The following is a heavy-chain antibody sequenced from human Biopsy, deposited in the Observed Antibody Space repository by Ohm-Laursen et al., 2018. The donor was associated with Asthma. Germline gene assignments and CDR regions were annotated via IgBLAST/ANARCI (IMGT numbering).Heavy chain of an antibody. J-gene: IGHJ1*01. Sequence: SLRLSCAASGFTFSSYGMHWVRQAPGKGLEWVAVISYDGSNKYYADSVKGRFTISRDNSKNTLYLQMNSLRAEDTAVYYCAKRHGDNVFPYFQHWGQGTLVTVSS. CDR1: GFTFSSYG. V-gene: IGHV3-30*18. CDR3: AKRHGDNVFPYFQH. D-gene: IGHD4-17*01. CDR2: ISYDGSNK.